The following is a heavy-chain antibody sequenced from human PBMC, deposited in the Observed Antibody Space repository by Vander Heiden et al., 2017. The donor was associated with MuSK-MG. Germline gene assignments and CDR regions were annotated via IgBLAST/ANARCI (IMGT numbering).Heavy chain of an antibody. CDR3: ARRDSSLWYFDL. D-gene: IGHD2-21*02. Sequence: QVQLQESGPGLVKPSETLSLTCTVSGGYISSYYWSWIRQPPGKGLEWIGYIYYSRSTNYNPSLKSRVTISVDTSKNQFSLKLSSVTAADTAVYYCARRDSSLWYFDLWGRGTLVTVSS. CDR2: IYYSRST. J-gene: IGHJ2*01. V-gene: IGHV4-59*01. CDR1: GGYISSYY.